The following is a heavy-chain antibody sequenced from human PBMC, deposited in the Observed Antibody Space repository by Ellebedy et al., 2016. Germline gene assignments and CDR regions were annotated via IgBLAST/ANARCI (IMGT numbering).Heavy chain of an antibody. CDR1: GFSFSTLW. D-gene: IGHD2-15*01. V-gene: IGHV3-7*01. CDR2: IKQDGSQK. CDR3: ARQDEGIFDP. J-gene: IGHJ5*02. Sequence: GGSLRLSCTVSGFSFSTLWMNWVRQTPGKGLEWVANIKQDGSQKHYVDSVKGRFTISRDNAKNSLYLQMNSLRAEDTAVYYCARQDEGIFDPWGQGTLVTVSS.